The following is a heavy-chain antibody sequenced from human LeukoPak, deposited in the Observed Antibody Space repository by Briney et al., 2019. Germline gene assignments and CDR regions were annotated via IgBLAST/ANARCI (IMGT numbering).Heavy chain of an antibody. D-gene: IGHD4-11*01. J-gene: IGHJ4*02. Sequence: SVKVSCKASGGSFNNYVINWVRQAPGQGLEWMGGIIPIFGTANYAQKFQGRVTITADESTSTAYMELSSLRSEDTAVYYCARWSSYSNFDYWGQGTLVTVSS. CDR3: ARWSSYSNFDY. CDR2: IIPIFGTA. V-gene: IGHV1-69*13. CDR1: GGSFNNYV.